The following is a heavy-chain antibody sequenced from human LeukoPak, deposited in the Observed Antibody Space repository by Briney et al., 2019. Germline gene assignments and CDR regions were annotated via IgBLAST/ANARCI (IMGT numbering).Heavy chain of an antibody. CDR2: IIPIFGTA. CDR3: ARGRLNDYGDSPPDY. V-gene: IGHV1-69*13. CDR1: GGTFSSYA. Sequence: SVKVSCKASGGTFSSYAISWVRQAPGQGLEWMGGIIPIFGTANYAQKFQGRVTITADESTSTAYMELSSLRSEDTAVYYCARGRLNDYGDSPPDYWGQGALVTVSS. J-gene: IGHJ4*02. D-gene: IGHD4-17*01.